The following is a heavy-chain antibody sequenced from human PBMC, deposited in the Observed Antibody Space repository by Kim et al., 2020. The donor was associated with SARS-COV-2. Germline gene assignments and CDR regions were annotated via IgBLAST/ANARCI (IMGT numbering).Heavy chain of an antibody. V-gene: IGHV3-64D*06. Sequence: GNTYYADSVKGRFTISRDNSKNTLYLQMSSLGAEDTALYDGVKGRGDATGWGQGTLVTVSS. J-gene: IGHJ4*02. CDR3: VKGRGDATG. D-gene: IGHD3-10*01. CDR2: GNT.